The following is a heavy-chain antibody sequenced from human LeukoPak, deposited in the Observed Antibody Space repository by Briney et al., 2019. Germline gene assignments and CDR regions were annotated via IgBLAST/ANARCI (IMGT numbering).Heavy chain of an antibody. Sequence: GGSLRLSCAASGFTFSDYYMSWIRQAPGKGLEWVSYISSSGNTTYHADSVKGRFTISRDDAKNSLYLQMSSLRAEDTAVYYCARDGGSSWYFDYWGQGTLVTVSS. J-gene: IGHJ4*02. CDR1: GFTFSDYY. D-gene: IGHD6-13*01. CDR3: ARDGGSSWYFDY. CDR2: ISSSGNTT. V-gene: IGHV3-11*04.